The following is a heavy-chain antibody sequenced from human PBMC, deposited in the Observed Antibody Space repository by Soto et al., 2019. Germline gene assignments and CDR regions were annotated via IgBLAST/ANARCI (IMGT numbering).Heavy chain of an antibody. Sequence: PGGSLRLSCAASGFPFNTYWMHWVRQAPGKGLVWVSGINSDGSSTNYADSVKGRFTISRGNAKNTLYLQMNSLRAEDTAVYYCARTYYYDKWGQGTPVTVSS. CDR1: GFPFNTYW. J-gene: IGHJ4*02. CDR3: ARTYYYDK. CDR2: INSDGSST. D-gene: IGHD3-22*01. V-gene: IGHV3-74*01.